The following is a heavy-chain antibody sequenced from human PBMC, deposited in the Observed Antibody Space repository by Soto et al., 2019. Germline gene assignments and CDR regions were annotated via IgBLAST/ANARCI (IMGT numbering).Heavy chain of an antibody. CDR1: GFTFSNAW. Sequence: GGSLRLSCAASGFTFSNAWMSWVRQAPGKGLEWVGRIKSKTDGGTTEYAAPVEGRFTISRDDSKNTAYLQMNSLKTEDTAIYYCTRGIDFWSGYPTYYLDYWGQGTLVTVSS. CDR2: IKSKTDGGTT. D-gene: IGHD3-3*01. V-gene: IGHV3-15*01. CDR3: TRGIDFWSGYPTYYLDY. J-gene: IGHJ4*02.